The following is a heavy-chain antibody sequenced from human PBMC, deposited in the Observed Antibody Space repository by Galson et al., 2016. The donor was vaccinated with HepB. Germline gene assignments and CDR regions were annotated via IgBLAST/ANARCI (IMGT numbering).Heavy chain of an antibody. V-gene: IGHV3-48*04. Sequence: SLRLSCAASGFTFRSYSMNWVRQAPGEGLEWVSYISVHYTIYYADSVRGRFTISRDNAKNSVYLQMNSLRAEDTAVYFCARSVEGSFDYWGQGALVTVSS. CDR1: GFTFRSYS. J-gene: IGHJ4*02. CDR2: ISVHYTI. CDR3: ARSVEGSFDY.